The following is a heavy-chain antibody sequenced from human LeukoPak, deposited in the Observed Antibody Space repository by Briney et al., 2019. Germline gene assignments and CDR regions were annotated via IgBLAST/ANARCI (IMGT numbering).Heavy chain of an antibody. V-gene: IGHV3-7*05. Sequence: GGSLRLSCAASGFTFSSFWMTWVRQAPGKGLEWVASIKQDGSEKYYVDSVKGRFTISRDNAKNSLYLQMNSLRAEDTAVYYCARPWFGENFFDYWGQGTLVTVSS. CDR1: GFTFSSFW. CDR3: ARPWFGENFFDY. J-gene: IGHJ4*02. D-gene: IGHD3-10*01. CDR2: IKQDGSEK.